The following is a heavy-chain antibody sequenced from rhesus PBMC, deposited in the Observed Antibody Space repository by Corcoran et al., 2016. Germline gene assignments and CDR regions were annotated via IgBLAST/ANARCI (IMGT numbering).Heavy chain of an antibody. Sequence: EVQLVESGGGLAKPGGSLRLSCVVSGFTFSSYTFNWVRQAPGKGLMLVSIFSTDCSIDSAYPVRGRFTISRDNSKNTLSLQMNSLRPEDTAVYYCAKDLYCDSGVCYDYWGQGVLVTVSS. D-gene: IGHD2-39*01. V-gene: IGHV3-103*01. J-gene: IGHJ4*01. CDR2: FSTDCSI. CDR3: AKDLYCDSGVCYDY. CDR1: GFTFSSYT.